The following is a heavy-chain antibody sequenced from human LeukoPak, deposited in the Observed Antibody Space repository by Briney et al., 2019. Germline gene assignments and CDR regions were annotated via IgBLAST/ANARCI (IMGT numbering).Heavy chain of an antibody. Sequence: SETLSLTCTVSDYPISSGYYWGWIRQPPGKGLEWIGIILQSGSTYYNPSLKSRVTISVDTSKNQFSLKLSSVTAADTAVYYCASHGGNSVDYWGQGTLVTVSS. J-gene: IGHJ4*02. V-gene: IGHV4-38-2*02. CDR2: ILQSGST. D-gene: IGHD4-23*01. CDR3: ASHGGNSVDY. CDR1: DYPISSGYY.